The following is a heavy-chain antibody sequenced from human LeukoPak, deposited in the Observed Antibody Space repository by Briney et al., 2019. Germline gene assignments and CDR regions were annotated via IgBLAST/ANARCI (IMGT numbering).Heavy chain of an antibody. J-gene: IGHJ4*02. CDR1: GFTFSDYY. CDR2: VSWNSGSI. V-gene: IGHV3-9*01. CDR3: AKDYGDYVTLDY. D-gene: IGHD4-17*01. Sequence: GGSLRLTCAASGFTFSDYYMSWIRQAPGKGLEWVSGVSWNSGSIGYADSVKGRFTISRDNAKNSLYLQMNSLRAEDTALYYCAKDYGDYVTLDYWGQGTLVTVSS.